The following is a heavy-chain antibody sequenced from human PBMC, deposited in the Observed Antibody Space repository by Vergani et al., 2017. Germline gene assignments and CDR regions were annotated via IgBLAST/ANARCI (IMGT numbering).Heavy chain of an antibody. CDR3: ARGIAADLTRGAFDI. D-gene: IGHD6-13*01. J-gene: IGHJ3*02. Sequence: QVQLQQWGAGLLKPSETLSLTCAVYGGSFSGYYWSWIRQPPGKGLEWIGEINHSGSTNYNPSLKSRVTISVDTSKNQFSLKLSSVTAADTAVYYCARGIAADLTRGAFDIWGQGTMVTVSS. CDR2: INHSGST. V-gene: IGHV4-34*01. CDR1: GGSFSGYY.